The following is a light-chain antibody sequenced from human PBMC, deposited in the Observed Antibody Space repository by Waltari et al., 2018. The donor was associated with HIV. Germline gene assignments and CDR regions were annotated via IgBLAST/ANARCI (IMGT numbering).Light chain of an antibody. V-gene: IGLV1-44*01. CDR2: GND. Sequence: QSVLTQPPSAFGSPGQRLTISCSGSSSNSGSNAVNWYQHFPGTAPTTLIFGNDQRPSGVPARISGSKSGTSASLAISGLRSEDEGEYYCASWDDSLQAVVFGGGTKVTV. CDR1: SSNSGSNA. CDR3: ASWDDSLQAVV. J-gene: IGLJ2*01.